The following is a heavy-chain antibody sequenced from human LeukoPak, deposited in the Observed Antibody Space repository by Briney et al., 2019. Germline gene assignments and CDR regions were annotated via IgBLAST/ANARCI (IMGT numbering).Heavy chain of an antibody. D-gene: IGHD3-22*01. Sequence: SQTLSLTCTVSGGSISSGGSYWSWIRQHPGKGLEWIGYIYYSGSTYYNPSLKSRVTISVDTSKNQFSLKLSSVTAADTAVYYCARDGDDSSGYYYWDYWGQGTLVTVSS. CDR2: IYYSGST. CDR3: ARDGDDSSGYYYWDY. J-gene: IGHJ4*02. V-gene: IGHV4-31*03. CDR1: GGSISSGGSY.